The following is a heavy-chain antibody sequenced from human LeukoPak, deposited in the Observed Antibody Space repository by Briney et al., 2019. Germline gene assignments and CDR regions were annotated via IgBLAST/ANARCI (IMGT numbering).Heavy chain of an antibody. CDR1: GGSISTYY. V-gene: IGHV4-59*01. CDR2: IDSSGST. D-gene: IGHD4-17*01. Sequence: SETLSLTCTVSGGSISTYYWSWIRQPPGKGLEWIGYIDSSGSTNYNPSLKSRLTISLDTSKNQFSLKLRSVTAADTAVYYCAGNTVTTSRWGQGTLVTVSS. CDR3: AGNTVTTSR. J-gene: IGHJ4*02.